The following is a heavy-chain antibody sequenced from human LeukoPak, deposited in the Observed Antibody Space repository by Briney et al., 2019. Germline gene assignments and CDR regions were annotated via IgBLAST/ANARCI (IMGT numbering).Heavy chain of an antibody. Sequence: GGSLRLSCSASGFTLSNYWIHWVRQAPGTGLVWVSRINTDGSSTNYADSVKGRFTVSRDNAKNTLYLQMNSLRAEDTAIYYCARVIGWDEPFDLWGQGTMVTVSS. CDR3: ARVIGWDEPFDL. V-gene: IGHV3-74*01. J-gene: IGHJ3*01. CDR1: GFTLSNYW. CDR2: INTDGSST. D-gene: IGHD1-26*01.